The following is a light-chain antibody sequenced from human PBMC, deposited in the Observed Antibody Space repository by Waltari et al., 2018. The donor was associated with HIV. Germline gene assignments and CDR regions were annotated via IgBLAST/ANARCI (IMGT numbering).Light chain of an antibody. J-gene: IGLJ2*01. CDR1: ALPKKY. CDR3: YSTDSSGNHRV. Sequence: SYELTQPPSVSVSPGQTARITCSGDALPKKYAYWYQQKSGQAPVLVIYEDSKRPSGIPGRFSGSSSGKMATLTISGAQVEGEADYYCYSTDSSGNHRVFGGGTKLAVL. CDR2: EDS. V-gene: IGLV3-10*01.